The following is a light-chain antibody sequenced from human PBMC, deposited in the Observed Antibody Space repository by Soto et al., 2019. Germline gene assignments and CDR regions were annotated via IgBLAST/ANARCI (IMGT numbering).Light chain of an antibody. CDR2: DAS. V-gene: IGKV3-11*01. Sequence: EFVLTQSPATLSLSPGGRATLSCRASQSVSSPLAWYQQKPGQAPRLLIHDASSRATGIPARFSGSGSGTDFTLTISSLEPEDFAVYYCQQRSNWPPSITFGQGTRLEIK. J-gene: IGKJ5*01. CDR1: QSVSSP. CDR3: QQRSNWPPSIT.